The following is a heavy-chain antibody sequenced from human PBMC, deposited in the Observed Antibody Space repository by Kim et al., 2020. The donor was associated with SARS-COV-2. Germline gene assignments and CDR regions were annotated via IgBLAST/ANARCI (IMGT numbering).Heavy chain of an antibody. CDR3: ARERPPAAGRGWYYGMDV. CDR1: GYTFTSYG. D-gene: IGHD6-13*01. Sequence: ASVKVSCKASGYTFTSYGISWVRQAPGQGLEWMGWISAYNGNTNYAQKLQGRVTMTTDTSTSTAYMELRSLRSDDTAVYYCARERPPAAGRGWYYGMDVWGQGTTVTVSS. J-gene: IGHJ6*02. CDR2: ISAYNGNT. V-gene: IGHV1-18*01.